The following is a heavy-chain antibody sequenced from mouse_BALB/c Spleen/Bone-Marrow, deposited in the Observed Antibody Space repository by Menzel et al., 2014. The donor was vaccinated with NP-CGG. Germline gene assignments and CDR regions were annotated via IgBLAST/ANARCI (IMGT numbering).Heavy chain of an antibody. Sequence: VQRVEPGAELTKPGASVTMSCKASGYTFTNYWIHWIKQRPGQGLEWIGYINPGTGYTDYNPNFKDKATLTADKSSITAYMQLSSLTSEDSSVYYCARETGTYVMDYWGQGTSATVAS. CDR2: INPGTGYT. D-gene: IGHD4-1*01. V-gene: IGHV1-7*01. CDR1: GYTFTNYW. CDR3: ARETGTYVMDY. J-gene: IGHJ4*01.